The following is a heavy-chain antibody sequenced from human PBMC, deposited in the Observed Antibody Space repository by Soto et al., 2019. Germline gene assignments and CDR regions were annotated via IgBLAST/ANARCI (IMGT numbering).Heavy chain of an antibody. J-gene: IGHJ6*02. D-gene: IGHD1-26*01. CDR2: IYYSGST. CDR1: GGSISSSSYY. V-gene: IGHV4-39*01. CDR3: ARGGWELLEWRGYYGMDV. Sequence: SETLSLTCTVSGGSISSSSYYWGWIRQPPGKGLEWIGSIYYSGSTYYNPSLKSRVTISVDTSKNQFSLKLSSVTAADTAVYYCARGGWELLEWRGYYGMDVWGQGTTVT.